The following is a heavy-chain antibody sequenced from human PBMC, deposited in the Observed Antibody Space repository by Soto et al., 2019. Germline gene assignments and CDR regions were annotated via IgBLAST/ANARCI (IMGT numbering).Heavy chain of an antibody. V-gene: IGHV1-18*01. D-gene: IGHD3-9*01. CDR3: ARGPIYDILTGNYDGMDV. J-gene: IGHJ6*02. CDR1: GYTFSSYG. CDR2: ISAYNGNT. Sequence: QVQLVQSGAEVKKPGASVKVSCKASGYTFSSYGISWVRQAPGQGLEWMGWISAYNGNTTYAQKLQGRVTMTTDTSTSTAYMELRSLRSDDTAVYYCARGPIYDILTGNYDGMDVWGQGTTVTVSS.